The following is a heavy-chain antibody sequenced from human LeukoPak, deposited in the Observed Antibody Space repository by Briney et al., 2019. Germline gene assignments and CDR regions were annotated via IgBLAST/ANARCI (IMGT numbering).Heavy chain of an antibody. CDR3: AKDLHHGDGRWEFDP. V-gene: IGHV3-23*01. CDR2: RVGNGDT. J-gene: IGHJ5*02. D-gene: IGHD2-21*02. Sequence: PGGSLRLSCAASGFSFGTFAMTWVRQAPGKGLEWVSGRVGNGDTYYADSVKGRFTLSRDSSKNTVYLQMNSLRVEDTAIYYCAKDLHHGDGRWEFDPWGQGTLVTVSS. CDR1: GFSFGTFA.